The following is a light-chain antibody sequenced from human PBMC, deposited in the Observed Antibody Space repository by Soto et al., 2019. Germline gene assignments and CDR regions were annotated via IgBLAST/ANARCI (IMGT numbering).Light chain of an antibody. CDR2: DAS. V-gene: IGKV3-11*01. CDR1: QSVSSY. CDR3: QHYGSSPIT. Sequence: EIVLTKSPATLSLSALERSTLSCLASQSVSSYLAWYQQKPGQAPRLLIYDASNRATGIPARFSGSGSGTDFTLTICSLEPEDFAVYYCQHYGSSPITFGQGTRLENK. J-gene: IGKJ5*01.